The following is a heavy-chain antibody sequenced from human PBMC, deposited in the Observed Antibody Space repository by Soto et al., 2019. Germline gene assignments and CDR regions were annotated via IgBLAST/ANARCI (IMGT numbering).Heavy chain of an antibody. Sequence: QVQLVQSGAEVKKPGSSVKVSCKASGGTFSSYAISWVRQAPGQGLEWMGGIIPIFGTANYAQKFQGRVTITADESTSTANMELSSLRAEDTAVYYCARPRDGYSYGKNFDYWGQGTLVTVSS. CDR1: GGTFSSYA. J-gene: IGHJ4*02. D-gene: IGHD5-18*01. CDR3: ARPRDGYSYGKNFDY. CDR2: IIPIFGTA. V-gene: IGHV1-69*01.